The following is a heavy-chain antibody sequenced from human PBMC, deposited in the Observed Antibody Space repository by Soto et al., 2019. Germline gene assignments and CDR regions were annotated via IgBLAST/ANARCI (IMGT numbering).Heavy chain of an antibody. Sequence: QVQLVQSGAEVKKPGASVKVSCKASGYTFTSYAMHWVRQAPGQRLESMGRINAGSGNTKYSQKSQGRVTITRDTSASTAYMELSSLRSEDTAVYYCARDLVMDVWGQGTTVTVSS. CDR1: GYTFTSYA. CDR3: ARDLVMDV. V-gene: IGHV1-3*01. CDR2: INAGSGNT. J-gene: IGHJ6*02. D-gene: IGHD2-8*02.